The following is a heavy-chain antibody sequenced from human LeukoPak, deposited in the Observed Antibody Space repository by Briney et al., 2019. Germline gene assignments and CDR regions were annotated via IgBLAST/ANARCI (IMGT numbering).Heavy chain of an antibody. D-gene: IGHD5-12*01. V-gene: IGHV4-4*02. CDR3: ARGYGGYVWYYYYMDV. CDR1: GGSISSSNW. J-gene: IGHJ6*03. Sequence: SVTLSLTCAVSGGSISSSNWWSWVRQPPGKGLEWIGEIYHSGSTNYNPSLKSRVTISVDKSRNQFSLKLSSVTAADTAVYYCARGYGGYVWYYYYMDVWGKGNPGHRLL. CDR2: IYHSGST.